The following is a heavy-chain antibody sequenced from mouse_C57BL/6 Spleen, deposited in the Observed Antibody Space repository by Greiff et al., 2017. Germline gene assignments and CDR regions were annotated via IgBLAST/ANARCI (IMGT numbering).Heavy chain of an antibody. CDR3: AREVYDYEAAWFAY. CDR2: IHPNSGST. CDR1: GYTFTSYW. Sequence: QVQLQQPGAELVKPGASVKLSCKASGYTFTSYWMHWVKQRPGQGLEWIGMIHPNSGSTNYNEKFKSKATLTVDKSSSTAYMQLSSLTSEDSAVYYCAREVYDYEAAWFAYWGQGTLVTVSA. J-gene: IGHJ3*01. D-gene: IGHD2-4*01. V-gene: IGHV1-64*01.